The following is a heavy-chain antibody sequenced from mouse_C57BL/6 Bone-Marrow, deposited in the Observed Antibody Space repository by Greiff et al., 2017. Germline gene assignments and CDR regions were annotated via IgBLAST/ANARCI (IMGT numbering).Heavy chain of an antibody. CDR2: ISSGGSYT. D-gene: IGHD2-12*01. Sequence: EVQLVESGGDLVKPGGSLKLSCAASGFTFSSYGMPWVRQTPDKRLEWVATISSGGSYTYYPDSVKGRFTISRDNAKNTLYLQMSSLKSEDTAMYYCARHYYIWYFDVWGTGTTVTVSS. CDR3: ARHYYIWYFDV. V-gene: IGHV5-6*01. CDR1: GFTFSSYG. J-gene: IGHJ1*03.